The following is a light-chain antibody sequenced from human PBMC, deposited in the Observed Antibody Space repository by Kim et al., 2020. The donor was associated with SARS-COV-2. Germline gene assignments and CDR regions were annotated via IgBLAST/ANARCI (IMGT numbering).Light chain of an antibody. Sequence: PRKTAGIACGGNNIGSKSVPWYQQKPGQAPVLVIYYDSDRPSGIPERFSGSNSGNTATLTISRVEAGDEADYYCQVWDSSSDPVVFGGGTQLTVL. V-gene: IGLV3-21*04. J-gene: IGLJ2*01. CDR1: NIGSKS. CDR3: QVWDSSSDPVV. CDR2: YDS.